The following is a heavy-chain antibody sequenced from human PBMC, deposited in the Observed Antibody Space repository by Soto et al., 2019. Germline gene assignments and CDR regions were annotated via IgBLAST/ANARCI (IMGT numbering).Heavy chain of an antibody. CDR2: ISGSGGST. J-gene: IGHJ5*02. V-gene: IGHV3-23*01. CDR1: GFTFSSYA. Sequence: GGSLRLSCAASGFTFSSYAMSWVRQAPGKGLEWVSAISGSGGSTYYADSVKGRFTISRDNSKNTLYLQMNSLRAEDTAVYYCAKDIEYSSSSGWSDPWGQGTLVTVSS. CDR3: AKDIEYSSSSGWSDP. D-gene: IGHD6-6*01.